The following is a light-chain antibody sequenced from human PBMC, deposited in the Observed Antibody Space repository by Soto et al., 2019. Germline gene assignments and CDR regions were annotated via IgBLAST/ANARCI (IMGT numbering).Light chain of an antibody. CDR3: QTWDTGARVV. Sequence: QAVVTQSPSASASLGDSVKLTCTLSSGHSSYAIAWHQQQPEKGPRYLMKLSSDGSHSKGDGIPDRFSGSSSGAERYLTISSLQSEDEADYYCQTWDTGARVVFGGGTQLTVL. V-gene: IGLV4-69*01. CDR1: SGHSSYA. CDR2: LSSDGSH. J-gene: IGLJ2*01.